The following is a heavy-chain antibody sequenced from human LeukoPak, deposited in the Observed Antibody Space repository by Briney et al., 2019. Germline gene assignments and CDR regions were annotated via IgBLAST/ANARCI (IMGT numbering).Heavy chain of an antibody. D-gene: IGHD3-3*01. CDR1: GGSISSYY. CDR2: IYTSGST. CDR3: ASSYYDFWSGYQNWFDP. Sequence: PSETPSLTCTVSGGSISSYYWSWIRQPAGKGLEWIGCIYTSGSTNYNPSLKSRVTMSVDTSKNQFSLKLSSVTAADTAVYYCASSYYDFWSGYQNWFDPWGQGTLVTVSS. V-gene: IGHV4-4*07. J-gene: IGHJ5*02.